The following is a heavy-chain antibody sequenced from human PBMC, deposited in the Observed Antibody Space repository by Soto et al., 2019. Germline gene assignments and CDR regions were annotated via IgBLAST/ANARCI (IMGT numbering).Heavy chain of an antibody. CDR1: GGSISSSSYY. D-gene: IGHD5-12*01. CDR2: IYYSGST. J-gene: IGHJ4*02. V-gene: IGHV4-39*02. Sequence: QLLESGPGLVKPSETLSLTCTVSGGSISSSSYYWGWIRQPPGKGLEWIGSIYYSGSTYYNPSLKSRVTISVDTSKNQFSLKLSSVTAADTAVYYCARDLGLGGYDLIWLYYFDYWGQGTLVTVSS. CDR3: ARDLGLGGYDLIWLYYFDY.